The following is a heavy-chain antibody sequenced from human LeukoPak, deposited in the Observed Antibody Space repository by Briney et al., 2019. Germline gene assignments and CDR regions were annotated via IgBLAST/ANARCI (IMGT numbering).Heavy chain of an antibody. CDR3: ARDPRIAAAEGGWYFDL. CDR1: AFSLNAYN. CDR2: ISYTGTYI. V-gene: IGHV3-21*01. J-gene: IGHJ2*01. Sequence: GGSLRLSCAASAFSLNAYNMNWVRQAPGKGLEWVSSISYTGTYIYYADSVKGRFTISRDNAKNSLYLQMNSLRAEDTAVYYCARDPRIAAAEGGWYFDLWGRGTLVTVSS. D-gene: IGHD6-13*01.